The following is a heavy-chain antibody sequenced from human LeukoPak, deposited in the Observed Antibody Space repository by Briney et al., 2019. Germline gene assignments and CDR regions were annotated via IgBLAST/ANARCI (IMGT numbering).Heavy chain of an antibody. V-gene: IGHV3-74*01. D-gene: IGHD1-1*01. CDR1: GFTFSSYW. CDR2: INSDGTST. Sequence: GGSLRLSCAASGFTFSSYWMHWVRHAPGKGLEWVSRINSDGTSTSYADSVKGRFTISRDNAKNTLYLQMNGLRAEDTAVYYCARDSRVSGTIDYWGQGTLVTVSS. CDR3: ARDSRVSGTIDY. J-gene: IGHJ4*02.